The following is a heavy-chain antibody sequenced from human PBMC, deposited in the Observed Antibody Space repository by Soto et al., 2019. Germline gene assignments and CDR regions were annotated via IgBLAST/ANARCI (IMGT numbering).Heavy chain of an antibody. CDR3: ARDFTNDILTGFDMYYFDY. CDR1: GFTFSSYS. CDR2: ISSSSSTI. J-gene: IGHJ4*02. D-gene: IGHD3-9*01. V-gene: IGHV3-48*02. Sequence: PGGSLRLSCAASGFTFSSYSMNWVRQAPGKGLEWVSYISSSSSTIYYADSVKGRFTISRDNAKNSLYLQMNSLRDEDTAVYYCARDFTNDILTGFDMYYFDYWGQGTLVTVSS.